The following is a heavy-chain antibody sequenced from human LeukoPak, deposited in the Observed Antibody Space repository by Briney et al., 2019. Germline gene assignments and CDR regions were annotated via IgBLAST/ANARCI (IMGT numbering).Heavy chain of an antibody. J-gene: IGHJ4*02. CDR1: GFTFSSYS. CDR3: AHIAAAGSARAY. Sequence: PGGSLTLSCAASGFTFSSYSMSWVRQAPGKGLEWVSAISGSGDSTYYPDSVKGGVTISRANSKNTLYLQLSSLRAEDTAVYYCAHIAAAGSARAYWGQGPLDPVPS. V-gene: IGHV3-23*01. D-gene: IGHD6-13*01. CDR2: ISGSGDST.